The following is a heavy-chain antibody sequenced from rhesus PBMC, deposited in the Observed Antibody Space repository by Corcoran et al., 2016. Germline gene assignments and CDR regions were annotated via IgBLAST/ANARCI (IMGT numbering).Heavy chain of an antibody. Sequence: QLQLQESGPGLVKPSETLSVTCAVSGGSISSSYWSWIRQAPGKGLEWIGYIYGSGSSTNYNPSLKSRVTLSVGTSKNQLSLKLSSVTTADTAVYYCARDLAAAGTFDFWGQGLRVTVSS. J-gene: IGHJ3*01. D-gene: IGHD6-25*01. CDR3: ARDLAAAGTFDF. CDR1: GGSISSSY. CDR2: IYGSGSST. V-gene: IGHV4-169*02.